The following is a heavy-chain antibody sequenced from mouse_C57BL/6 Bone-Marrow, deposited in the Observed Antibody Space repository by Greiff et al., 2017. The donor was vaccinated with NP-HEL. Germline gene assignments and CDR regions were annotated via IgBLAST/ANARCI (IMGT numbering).Heavy chain of an antibody. D-gene: IGHD3-2*02. CDR3: ARHLDSSDY. CDR1: GFTFSSYG. Sequence: DVMLVESGGDLVKPGGSLKLSCAASGFTFSSYGMSWVRQTPDKRLEWVATISSGGSYTYYPDSVKGRFTISRDNAKNTLYLQMSSLKSEDTARYYCARHLDSSDYWGQGTTLTVSS. V-gene: IGHV5-6*02. J-gene: IGHJ2*01. CDR2: ISSGGSYT.